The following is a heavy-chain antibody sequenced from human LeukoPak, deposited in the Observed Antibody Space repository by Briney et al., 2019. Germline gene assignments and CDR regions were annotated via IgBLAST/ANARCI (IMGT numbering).Heavy chain of an antibody. CDR3: ARGTEMGPYYYYGMDV. CDR1: GYTFTGYY. J-gene: IGHJ6*02. V-gene: IGHV1-2*04. Sequence: GASVKVSCKASGYTFTGYYIHWVRQAPGQGLEWMGWINPDSGGTNYIQKFQGWVTMTRDTSISTAYMELRSDDTAVYYCARGTEMGPYYYYGMDVWGQGTTVTVSS. D-gene: IGHD1-1*01. CDR2: INPDSGGT.